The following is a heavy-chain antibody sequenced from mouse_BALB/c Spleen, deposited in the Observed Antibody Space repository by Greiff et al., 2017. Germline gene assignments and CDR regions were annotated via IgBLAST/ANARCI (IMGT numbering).Heavy chain of an antibody. CDR3: ARIYYGNYDGYFDV. CDR2: ISYSGST. V-gene: IGHV3-2*02. J-gene: IGHJ1*01. Sequence: EVQLVESGPGLVKPSQSLSLTCTVTGYSITSDYAWNWIRQFPGNKLEWMDYISYSGSTSYNPSLKSRISITRDTSKDPFFLQLNSETTEDTATYCCARIYYGNYDGYFDVWGEGTTVTVSS. CDR1: GYSITSDYA. D-gene: IGHD2-1*01.